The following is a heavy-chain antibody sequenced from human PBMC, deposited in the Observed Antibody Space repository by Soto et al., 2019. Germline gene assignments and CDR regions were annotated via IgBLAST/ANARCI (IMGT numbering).Heavy chain of an antibody. D-gene: IGHD2-2*01. CDR3: VKPIVPSAILGAFDI. J-gene: IGHJ3*02. Sequence: QVQLVQSGAEVRKPGASVKVSCKAAGYTFTNQYIHWVRQAPGQGLEWMGIINPTGGSTTYAQKYQGRNYMTGDTSTSTVYMDLSSLTAEDTAIYYCVKPIVPSAILGAFDIWGPGTMVTVSS. CDR2: INPTGGST. CDR1: GYTFTNQY. V-gene: IGHV1-46*03.